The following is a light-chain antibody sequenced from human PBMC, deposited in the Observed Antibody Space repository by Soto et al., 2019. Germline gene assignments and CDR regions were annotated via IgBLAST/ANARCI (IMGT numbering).Light chain of an antibody. CDR1: SSDVGSYNL. CDR3: CSYAGSSTPR. CDR2: EGS. J-gene: IGLJ3*02. Sequence: QSALTQPASVSGSPGQSITISCTGTSSDVGSYNLVSWYQQHPGKAPKLMIYEGSKRPSGVSNRFSRSKSGNTASLTISGLQAEDEADYYCCSYAGSSTPRFGGGTKLTVL. V-gene: IGLV2-23*01.